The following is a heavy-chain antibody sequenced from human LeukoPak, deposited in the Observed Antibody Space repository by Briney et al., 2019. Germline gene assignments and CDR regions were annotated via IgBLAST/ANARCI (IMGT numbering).Heavy chain of an antibody. V-gene: IGHV4-59*11. Sequence: SETLSLTCTVSGGSMIDHYWSWVRQPPGKGLEWVGYMHHSGKANSNPSPKSRVTISVDTSKNQVSLKLSSVTAADTAVYYCARDTHEYGSGSYYDDTFDSWGQGTLVTVSS. CDR1: GGSMIDHY. J-gene: IGHJ3*02. CDR2: MHHSGKA. D-gene: IGHD3-10*01. CDR3: ARDTHEYGSGSYYDDTFDS.